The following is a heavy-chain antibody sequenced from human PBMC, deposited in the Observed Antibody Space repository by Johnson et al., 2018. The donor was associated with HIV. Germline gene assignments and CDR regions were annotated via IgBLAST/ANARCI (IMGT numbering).Heavy chain of an antibody. CDR2: IRYDGSNT. J-gene: IGHJ3*02. CDR3: AKGISSLDAFDI. CDR1: GFTFSSYW. Sequence: QVQLVESGGGVVQPGRSLRLSCAASGFTFSSYWMSWVRQAPGKGLEWVAFIRYDGSNTYYGDSMKGRLTISRDNSKNTLFLQMNSLRAEDTAVYYCAKGISSLDAFDIWGQGTLVTVSS. D-gene: IGHD2-21*01. V-gene: IGHV3-30*02.